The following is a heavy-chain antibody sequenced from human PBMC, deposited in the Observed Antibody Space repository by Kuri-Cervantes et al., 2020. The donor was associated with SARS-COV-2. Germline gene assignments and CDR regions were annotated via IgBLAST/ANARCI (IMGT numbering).Heavy chain of an antibody. V-gene: IGHV3-30-3*01. CDR3: ATDQLRNPGY. D-gene: IGHD1-14*01. CDR2: ISDDGSNK. Sequence: GGSLRLSCAASGFTFSSYAMHWVRQAPGKGLEWVAVISDDGSNKYYADSVKGRFTISRDNSKNTLYLQMNSLRAEDTAVYYCATDQLRNPGYWGQGTLVTVSS. J-gene: IGHJ4*02. CDR1: GFTFSSYA.